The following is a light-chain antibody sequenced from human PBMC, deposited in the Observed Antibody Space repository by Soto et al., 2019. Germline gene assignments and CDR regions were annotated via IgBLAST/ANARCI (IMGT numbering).Light chain of an antibody. V-gene: IGKV1-39*01. Sequence: DIQMTQSPSSLSASVGDSITITCRASQRISNFLNWYQHKPGKAPRLLIYGASTLQSGVPSRFSGRGSGTDFTLTIGSLQPEDFATYYCQQTFNTPWTFGQGTKVEIK. CDR2: GAS. CDR1: QRISNF. CDR3: QQTFNTPWT. J-gene: IGKJ1*01.